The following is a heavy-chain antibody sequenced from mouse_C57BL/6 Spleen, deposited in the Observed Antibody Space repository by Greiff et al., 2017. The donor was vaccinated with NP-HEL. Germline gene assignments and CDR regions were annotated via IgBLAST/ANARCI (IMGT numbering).Heavy chain of an antibody. Sequence: QVQLQQHGDELVKPGASVKLSCKASGYTFTSYWMQWVKQRPGQGLEWIGEIDPSDSYTNYNQKFKGKATLTVDTSSSTAYMQLSRLTSEDSAVYYCARYGTYAMDYWGQGTSVTVSS. D-gene: IGHD2-1*01. CDR1: GYTFTSYW. CDR2: IDPSDSYT. V-gene: IGHV1-50*01. CDR3: ARYGTYAMDY. J-gene: IGHJ4*01.